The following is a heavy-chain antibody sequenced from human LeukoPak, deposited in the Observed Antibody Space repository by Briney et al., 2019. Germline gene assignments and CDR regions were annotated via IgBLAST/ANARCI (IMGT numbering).Heavy chain of an antibody. CDR3: ARVRYSSSTNADY. J-gene: IGHJ4*02. CDR1: GFNLSPYN. Sequence: GGSLRLSCAASGFNLSPYNMNWVRQAPGKGLEWVSSISSNSSYIYYADSVKGRFTISRDNAKNSLYLQMNSLRAEDTAVYYCARVRYSSSTNADYWGQGTLVTVSS. D-gene: IGHD6-6*01. V-gene: IGHV3-21*01. CDR2: ISSNSSYI.